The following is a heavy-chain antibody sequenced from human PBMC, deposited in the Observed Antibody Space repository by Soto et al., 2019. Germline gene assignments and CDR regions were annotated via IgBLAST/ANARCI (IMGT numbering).Heavy chain of an antibody. J-gene: IGHJ6*02. CDR2: IIPIFGTA. Sequence: ASVKVSCKASGGTFSSYAISWVRQAPGQGLEWMGGIIPIFGTANYAQKFQGRVTITADESTSTAYMELSSLRSEDTAVYYCATKVTQRIYYYYGMDVWGQGTTVTVSS. CDR1: GGTFSSYA. D-gene: IGHD5-18*01. CDR3: ATKVTQRIYYYYGMDV. V-gene: IGHV1-69*13.